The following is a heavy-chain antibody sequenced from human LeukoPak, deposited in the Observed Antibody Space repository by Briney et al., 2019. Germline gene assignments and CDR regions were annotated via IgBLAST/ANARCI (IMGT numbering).Heavy chain of an antibody. CDR3: ARGFCSSTSCYQGPFDF. CDR1: GFTFSSAW. CDR2: IKNKTNGGTT. J-gene: IGHJ4*02. D-gene: IGHD2-2*01. V-gene: IGHV3-15*01. Sequence: GGSLRLSCAASGFTFSSAWMTWVRQAPGKGLEWVGHIKNKTNGGTTDYAAPVKGRFIISRDDSKNTLYLQMNSLRTEDTAVYYCARGFCSSTSCYQGPFDFWGQGTLVTVSS.